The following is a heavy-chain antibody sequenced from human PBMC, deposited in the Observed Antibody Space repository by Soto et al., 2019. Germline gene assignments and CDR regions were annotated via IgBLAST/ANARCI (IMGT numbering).Heavy chain of an antibody. J-gene: IGHJ4*02. CDR3: ARRFPLCGGSCCCFDY. V-gene: IGHV4-30-4*02. CDR1: GDSISSGDYY. Sequence: NPSETLSLTCTVSGDSISSGDYYWSWIRQPPGKGLEWIGCIYYSGNTYYNPSLKSRVTISVDTSKNQFSLKLSSVTAADTAVYYCARRFPLCGGSCCCFDYWGQGAVVTVYS. D-gene: IGHD2-15*01. CDR2: IYYSGNT.